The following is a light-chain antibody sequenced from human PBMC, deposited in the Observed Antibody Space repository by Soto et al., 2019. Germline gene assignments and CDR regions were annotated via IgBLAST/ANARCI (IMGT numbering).Light chain of an antibody. Sequence: IQLTQSPSSLSVSVGDRVTITCRASQGISSYLAWYQQKPGKAPKLLIYAASTLQSGVPSRFGGSGSGTDFTLTISSLQPEDFATYCCQQLNSYPYTFGQGTKLEI. CDR2: AAS. CDR3: QQLNSYPYT. CDR1: QGISSY. J-gene: IGKJ2*01. V-gene: IGKV1-9*01.